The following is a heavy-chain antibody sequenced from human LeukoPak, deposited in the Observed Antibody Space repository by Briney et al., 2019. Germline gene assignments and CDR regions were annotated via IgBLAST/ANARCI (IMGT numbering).Heavy chain of an antibody. D-gene: IGHD6-13*01. V-gene: IGHV3-23*01. J-gene: IGHJ4*02. CDR3: ATERYSSSWYGGNYFDY. CDR1: GFTLSSYA. CDR2: ISGSGGST. Sequence: GGSLRLSCAASGFTLSSYAMSWVRQAPGKGLEWVSAISGSGGSTYYADSVKGRFTISRDNSKNTLYLQMNSLRAEDTAVYYCATERYSSSWYGGNYFDYWGQGTLVTVSS.